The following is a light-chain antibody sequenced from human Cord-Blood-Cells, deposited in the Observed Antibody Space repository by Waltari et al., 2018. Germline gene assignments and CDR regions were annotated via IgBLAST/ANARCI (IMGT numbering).Light chain of an antibody. V-gene: IGLV2-14*01. Sequence: QAALTQPASVSGSPGQSITIPCTGTSSDVGGYNYVSWYQQPPGKAPKLMIYEVSNRPSGVSKRFSGSKSGNTASLTISGLQAEDEADYYCSSYTSSSTLYVFGTGTKVTVL. CDR3: SSYTSSSTLYV. CDR2: EVS. CDR1: SSDVGGYNY. J-gene: IGLJ1*01.